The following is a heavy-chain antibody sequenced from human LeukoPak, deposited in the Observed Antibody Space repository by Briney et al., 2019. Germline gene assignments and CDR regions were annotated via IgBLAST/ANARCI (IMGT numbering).Heavy chain of an antibody. V-gene: IGHV1-46*01. CDR2: INPSGGST. CDR1: GYTFINYY. D-gene: IGHD3-3*01. Sequence: ASVKVSCKASGYTFINYYMHWVRQAPGQGLEWMGIINPSGGSTSYAQKFQGRVTMTRDTSISTAYMELSRLRSDDTAVYYCAREGFWSGYYNPYYYYYYGMDVWGQGTTVTVSS. CDR3: AREGFWSGYYNPYYYYYYGMDV. J-gene: IGHJ6*02.